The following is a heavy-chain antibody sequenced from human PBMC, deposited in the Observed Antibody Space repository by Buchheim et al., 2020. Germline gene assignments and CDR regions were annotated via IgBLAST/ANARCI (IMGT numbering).Heavy chain of an antibody. D-gene: IGHD5-24*01. J-gene: IGHJ4*02. V-gene: IGHV2-70*15. Sequence: QVSLRESGPAHVRTTETLTLTCTVSGLSLRNVGVSVSWIRRPPGKPLQWLARIDWDDYKYYNTSLQARLTFSKRPSKKQVVLTLTNVDPADTATYYCARENDYNALDSWGQGTL. CDR1: GLSLRNVGVS. CDR3: ARENDYNALDS. CDR2: IDWDDYK.